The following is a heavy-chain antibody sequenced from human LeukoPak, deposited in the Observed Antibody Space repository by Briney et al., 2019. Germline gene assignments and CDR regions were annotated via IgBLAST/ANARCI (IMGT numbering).Heavy chain of an antibody. D-gene: IGHD6-6*01. Sequence: SETLSLTRAVYGASFSGYYWSWIRQTPGKGLEWIGEINHSGSISYNPSLKRRITISVDTCKSQFSLELRSVNAADTAVYYCAKVYSSSSRDSFDVWGQGTMVTVSS. CDR3: AKVYSSSSRDSFDV. CDR2: INHSGSI. V-gene: IGHV4-34*01. CDR1: GASFSGYY. J-gene: IGHJ3*01.